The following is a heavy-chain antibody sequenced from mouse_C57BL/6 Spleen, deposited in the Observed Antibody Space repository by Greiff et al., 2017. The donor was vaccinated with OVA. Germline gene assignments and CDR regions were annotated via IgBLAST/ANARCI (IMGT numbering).Heavy chain of an antibody. CDR1: GYTFTSYW. CDR3: ARYGPTVVADDY. J-gene: IGHJ2*01. CDR2: IDPSDSYT. D-gene: IGHD1-1*01. V-gene: IGHV1-50*01. Sequence: HVQLQQPGAELVKPGASVKLSCKASGYTFTSYWMQWVKQRPGQGLEWIGEIDPSDSYTNYNQKFKGKATLTVDTSSSTAYMQLSSLTSEDSAVYYCARYGPTVVADDYWGQGTTLTVSS.